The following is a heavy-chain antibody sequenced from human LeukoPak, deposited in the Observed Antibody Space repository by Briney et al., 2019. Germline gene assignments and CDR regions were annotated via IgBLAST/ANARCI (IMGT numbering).Heavy chain of an antibody. J-gene: IGHJ4*02. CDR3: ARGYSSSWPEDYFDY. CDR1: GFTFSSYS. CDR2: ISSSSSTI. V-gene: IGHV3-48*01. D-gene: IGHD6-13*01. Sequence: GGSLRLSCAASGFTFSSYSMNWVRQAPGKGLEWVSYISSSSSTIYYADSVKGRFTISRDNAKNSLYLQMNSLRAEDTAVYYCARGYSSSWPEDYFDYWGQGTLVTVSS.